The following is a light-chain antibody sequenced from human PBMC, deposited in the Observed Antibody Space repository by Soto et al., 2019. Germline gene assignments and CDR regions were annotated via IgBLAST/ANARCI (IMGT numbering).Light chain of an antibody. J-gene: IGKJ1*01. Sequence: AIQLTQSPSSLSASVGDRVTITCRASQGVSNYLAWYQQKPGKAPKLLIYIASTLHAGIPSRFSGSGSGTDFTLTIGGLQSEDFATYFCHQDYSFPSTFGQGTKVDIK. CDR3: HQDYSFPST. CDR2: IAS. CDR1: QGVSNY. V-gene: IGKV1-6*01.